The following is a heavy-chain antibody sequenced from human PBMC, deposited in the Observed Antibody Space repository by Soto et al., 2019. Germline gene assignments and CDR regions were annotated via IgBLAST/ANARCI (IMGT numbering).Heavy chain of an antibody. J-gene: IGHJ6*02. D-gene: IGHD5-12*01. Sequence: ASVKVSCKASGYTFTGYYMHWVRQAPGQGLEWMGWINPNSGGTNYAQKFQGWVTMTRDTSISTAYMELSRLRSDDTAVYYCARDQKLNSGYGYVRYYYYGVDVWGQGTTVTVSS. CDR1: GYTFTGYY. V-gene: IGHV1-2*04. CDR3: ARDQKLNSGYGYVRYYYYGVDV. CDR2: INPNSGGT.